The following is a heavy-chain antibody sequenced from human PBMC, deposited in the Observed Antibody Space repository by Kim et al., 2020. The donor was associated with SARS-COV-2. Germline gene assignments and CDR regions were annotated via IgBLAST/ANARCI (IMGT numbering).Heavy chain of an antibody. D-gene: IGHD3-3*02. CDR2: ISYDGSKR. CDR1: GFTFKTYG. CDR3: AKDSQISIFGVVTDNWFGP. Sequence: GGSLRLSCAASGFTFKTYGMHWVRQAPGKGLEWVALISYDGSKRNFADSVKGRFTISRDNSKNTLHLQMNSLRLDDTAVYYCAKDSQISIFGVVTDNWFGPWGQGTLVIVSS. J-gene: IGHJ5*02. V-gene: IGHV3-30*18.